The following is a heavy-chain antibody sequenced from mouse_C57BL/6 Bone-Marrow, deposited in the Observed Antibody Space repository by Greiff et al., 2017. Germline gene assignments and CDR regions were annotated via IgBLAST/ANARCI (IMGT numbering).Heavy chain of an antibody. J-gene: IGHJ3*01. D-gene: IGHD2-12*01. CDR1: GFTFSNYW. CDR3: TAYYSHKGFAY. CDR2: IRLKSDNYAT. V-gene: IGHV6-3*01. Sequence: EVMLVESGGGLVQPGGSMKLSCVASGFTFSNYWMNWVRQSPEKGLEWVAQIRLKSDNYATHYAESVKGRFTISRDDSKSSVYLQMNNLRAEDTGIYYCTAYYSHKGFAYWGQGTLVTVSA.